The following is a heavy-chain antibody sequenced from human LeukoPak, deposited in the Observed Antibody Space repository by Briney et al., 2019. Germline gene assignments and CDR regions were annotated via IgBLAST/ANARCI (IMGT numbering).Heavy chain of an antibody. V-gene: IGHV3-23*01. CDR3: VMRGGDY. CDR2: VSESGVRT. J-gene: IGHJ4*02. CDR1: GFTFDNNA. Sequence: GGSPRLSCAASGFTFDNNAMTWVRQAPGKGLQWVSRVSESGVRTDYEVSVKGRFTVSRDNSKNMVYLQMNNLRVEDTAVYYCVMRGGDYWGQGTLVTVSS. D-gene: IGHD3-10*01.